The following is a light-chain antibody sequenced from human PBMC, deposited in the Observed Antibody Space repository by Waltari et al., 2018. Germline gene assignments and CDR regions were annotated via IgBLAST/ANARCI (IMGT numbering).Light chain of an antibody. V-gene: IGKV4-1*01. Sequence: DIEMTQSPDFLAGSLGERATINCKSSQRLFSTSTIKTYITWYQQKPGQPPKLLIYWASTRGSGVPDRFSGSGSGTDFTLPISSLQAEDGAVNYYHHYYIPPLPFGQGTRLEIK. CDR2: WAS. CDR3: HHYYIPPLP. CDR1: QRLFSTSTIKTY. J-gene: IGKJ5*01.